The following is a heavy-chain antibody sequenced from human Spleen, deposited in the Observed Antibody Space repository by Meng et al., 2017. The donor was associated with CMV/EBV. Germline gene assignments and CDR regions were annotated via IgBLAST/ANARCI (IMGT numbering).Heavy chain of an antibody. V-gene: IGHV3-23*03. CDR2: IYRGGTTT. J-gene: IGHJ4*02. D-gene: IGHD4-11*01. Sequence: GESLKIYCAASGLTFSSYAMSWVRQAPGKGLEWVSRIYRGGTTTYYAVSVKGRFTISRDNSKNTLYLQMNSLRAEDTAVYYCAKVTTGPWYFDLWGQGTLVTVSS. CDR1: GLTFSSYA. CDR3: AKVTTGPWYFDL.